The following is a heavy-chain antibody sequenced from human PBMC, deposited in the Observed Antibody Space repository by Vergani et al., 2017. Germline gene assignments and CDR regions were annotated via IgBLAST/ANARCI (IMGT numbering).Heavy chain of an antibody. D-gene: IGHD3-22*01. J-gene: IGHJ4*02. CDR1: GYTFTGYY. Sequence: QVQLVQSGAEVKKPGASVKVSCKASGYTFTGYYMHWVRQAPGQGLEWMGWINPNSGGTIYAQKFQGRVTMTEDTSTDTAYMELSSLRSEDTAVYYCAKDEEGYDSSGYKQPLGFLLDYWGQGTLVTVSS. CDR3: AKDEEGYDSSGYKQPLGFLLDY. V-gene: IGHV1-2*02. CDR2: INPNSGGT.